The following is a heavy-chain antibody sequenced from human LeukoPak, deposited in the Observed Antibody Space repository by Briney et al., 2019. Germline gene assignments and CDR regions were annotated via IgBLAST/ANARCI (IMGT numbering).Heavy chain of an antibody. D-gene: IGHD2/OR15-2a*01. CDR2: THISGTT. J-gene: IGHJ5*02. CDR3: ARILNWFDP. Sequence: SETLSLTCTVSGASISNYYWSWIRQSAGKGLEWIGRTHISGTTYYNPSLSSRVTISVDTSKNQFSLKLSSVTAADTAVYYCARILNWFDPWGQGTLVTVSS. V-gene: IGHV4-4*07. CDR1: GASISNYY.